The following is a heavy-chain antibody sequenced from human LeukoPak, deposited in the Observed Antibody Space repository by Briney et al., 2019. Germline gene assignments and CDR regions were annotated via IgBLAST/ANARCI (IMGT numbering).Heavy chain of an antibody. CDR2: ISGSGGST. CDR3: AKRYCSSTSCYWGYYYGTDV. D-gene: IGHD2-2*01. V-gene: IGHV3-23*01. Sequence: GGSLRLSCAASGFTFSSYAMSWVRQAPGKGLEWVSAISGSGGSTYYADSVKGRFTISRDNSKNTLYLQMNSLRAEDTAVYYCAKRYCSSTSCYWGYYYGTDVWGKGTTVTVSS. J-gene: IGHJ6*04. CDR1: GFTFSSYA.